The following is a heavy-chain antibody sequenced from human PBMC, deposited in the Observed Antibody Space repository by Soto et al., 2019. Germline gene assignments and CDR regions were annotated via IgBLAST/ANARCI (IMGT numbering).Heavy chain of an antibody. D-gene: IGHD5-18*01. V-gene: IGHV2-5*02. J-gene: IGHJ4*02. Sequence: QITLKESGPTRVRPTQTLALTCTFSGFSLTTSGVGVGWIRKTPGKALEWLAFIYWDDDKRYSPSLKSRLTITKXXSXNXXVLIMADMDPVDTATYFCAHRGYMYGNWDHGYFDYWGQGTLVTVSS. CDR2: IYWDDDK. CDR1: GFSLTTSGVG. CDR3: AHRGYMYGNWDHGYFDY.